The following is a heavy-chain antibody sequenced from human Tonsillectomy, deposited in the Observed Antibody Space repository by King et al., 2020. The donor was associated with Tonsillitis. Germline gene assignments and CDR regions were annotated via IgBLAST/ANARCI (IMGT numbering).Heavy chain of an antibody. CDR1: GYTFTSYA. CDR3: ARADLSSGYYNAFDI. J-gene: IGHJ3*02. D-gene: IGHD3-22*01. CDR2: ISAYNGNT. Sequence: QLVQSGAEVKKPGASVKVSCKASGYTFTSYAISWVRQAPGQGLEWMGWISAYNGNTNYAKKFQDRVTMTTDTSTGTAYRYLKSLRSDDTAVYYCARADLSSGYYNAFDIWGQGKMVTVSS. V-gene: IGHV1-18*04.